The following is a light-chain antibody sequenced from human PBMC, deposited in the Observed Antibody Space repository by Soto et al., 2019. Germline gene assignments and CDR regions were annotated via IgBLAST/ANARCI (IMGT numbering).Light chain of an antibody. J-gene: IGKJ1*01. CDR1: QTISSW. CDR3: QHYNTYPWT. CDR2: KAS. V-gene: IGKV1-5*03. Sequence: DIQMTQSPSTLSASVGDRVTITCRASQTISSWLAWYQQKPGTAPQLLIYKASTLESGVPSRFSGSGSGTEFTLTISSLQPDDFATYYCQHYNTYPWTFGQGTKV.